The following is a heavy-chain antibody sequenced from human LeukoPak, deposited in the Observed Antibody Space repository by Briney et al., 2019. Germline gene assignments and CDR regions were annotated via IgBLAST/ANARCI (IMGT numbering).Heavy chain of an antibody. J-gene: IGHJ3*02. V-gene: IGHV3-21*04. Sequence: GGSLRLSCAASGFTFSSYSMNWVRQAPGKGLEWVSSISSSSSYIYYADSVKGRFTISRDNAKNSLYLQMNSLRAEDTAVYYCARDTLRGIAVAGTTAFDIWGQGTMVTVSS. D-gene: IGHD6-19*01. CDR2: ISSSSSYI. CDR3: ARDTLRGIAVAGTTAFDI. CDR1: GFTFSSYS.